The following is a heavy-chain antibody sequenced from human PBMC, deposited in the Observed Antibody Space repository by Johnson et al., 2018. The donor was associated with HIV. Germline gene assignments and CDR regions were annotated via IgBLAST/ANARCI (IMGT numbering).Heavy chain of an antibody. CDR3: ARGLGDSSGYTDAFDI. V-gene: IGHV3-53*01. J-gene: IGHJ3*02. Sequence: VQLVESGGGLIQPGGSLRLSCAASGFTVSSNYMSWVRQAPGKGLEWVSVIYSGGRTYFAASVKGRFTISRDKSKNTLYRQMNSLRAEDTAVYYCARGLGDSSGYTDAFDIWGQGTMVTVSS. CDR2: IYSGGRT. CDR1: GFTVSSNY. D-gene: IGHD3-22*01.